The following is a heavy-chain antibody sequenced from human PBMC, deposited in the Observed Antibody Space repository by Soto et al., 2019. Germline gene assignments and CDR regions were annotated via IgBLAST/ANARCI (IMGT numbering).Heavy chain of an antibody. CDR1: GGTFSSYA. Sequence: GASVKVSCKASGGTFSSYAISWVRQAPGQGLEWMGGIIPIFGTANYAQKFQGRVTITADESTSTAYMELSSLRSDDTAVYYCARPTGITIFGVLYYYGMDVWGQGTTVTVSS. V-gene: IGHV1-69*13. CDR2: IIPIFGTA. CDR3: ARPTGITIFGVLYYYGMDV. D-gene: IGHD3-3*01. J-gene: IGHJ6*02.